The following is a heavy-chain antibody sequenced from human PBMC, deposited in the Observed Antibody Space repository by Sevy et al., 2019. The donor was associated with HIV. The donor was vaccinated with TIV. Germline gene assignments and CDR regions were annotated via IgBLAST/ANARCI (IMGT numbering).Heavy chain of an antibody. J-gene: IGHJ4*02. CDR3: ARGQSGGWYGPDY. V-gene: IGHV3-21*01. D-gene: IGHD6-19*01. CDR1: GFTFSSYS. CDR2: ISSSSSYI. Sequence: GGSLRLSCAASGFTFSSYSMNWVRQAPGKGLEWVSSISSSSSYINYADSVKGRFTISRDNAKNSLYLQMNSLRAEDTAVDYCARGQSGGWYGPDYWGQGTLVTVSS.